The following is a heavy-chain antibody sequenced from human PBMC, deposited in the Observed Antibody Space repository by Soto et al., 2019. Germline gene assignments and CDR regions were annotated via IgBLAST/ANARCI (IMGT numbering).Heavy chain of an antibody. V-gene: IGHV3-53*01. Sequence: GGSLRLSCAASGFTFSSYSMNWVRQAPGKGLEWVSVIYSGGSTYYADSVKGRFTISRDNSKNTLYLQMNSLRAEDTAVYYCARVKRSEYSYGYDYYYYYGMDVWGQGTTVTVSS. CDR3: ARVKRSEYSYGYDYYYYYGMDV. D-gene: IGHD5-18*01. CDR2: IYSGGST. CDR1: GFTFSSYS. J-gene: IGHJ6*02.